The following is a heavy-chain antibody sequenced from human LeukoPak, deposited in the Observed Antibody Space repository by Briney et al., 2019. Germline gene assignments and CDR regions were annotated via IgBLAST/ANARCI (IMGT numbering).Heavy chain of an antibody. CDR2: ISSSSSYI. V-gene: IGHV3-21*01. J-gene: IGHJ4*02. D-gene: IGHD2-15*01. CDR3: ARNAHCSGGSCCREGSFKFDY. CDR1: GFTFSSYS. Sequence: PGGSLRLSCAASGFTFSSYSMNWVRQAPGKGLEWVSSISSSSSYIYYADSVKGRFTISRDNAKNSLYLQMNSLRAEDTAVYYCARNAHCSGGSCCREGSFKFDYWGQGTLVTVSS.